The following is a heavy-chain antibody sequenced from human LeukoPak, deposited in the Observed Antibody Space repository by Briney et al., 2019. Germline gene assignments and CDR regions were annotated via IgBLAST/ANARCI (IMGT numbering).Heavy chain of an antibody. CDR3: ARWGSTSCYDY. J-gene: IGHJ4*02. Sequence: GESLRLSCAASGFTFSTYWMSWVRQAPGKGLEWVANIKEDESEKFYVDSVKGRFTISRDNSKNTLFLQMGSLRADDMAVYYCARWGSTSCYDYWGQGTLVTVSS. CDR1: GFTFSTYW. V-gene: IGHV3-7*01. D-gene: IGHD2-2*01. CDR2: IKEDESEK.